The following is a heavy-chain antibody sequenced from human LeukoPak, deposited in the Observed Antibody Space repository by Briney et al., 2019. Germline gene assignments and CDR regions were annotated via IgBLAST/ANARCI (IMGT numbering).Heavy chain of an antibody. CDR1: GXSIXXXY. D-gene: IGHD4-11*01. Sequence: SETLSLTCTVSGXSIXXXYXXXXXXPXGXXLXXXGRIHTSGSTNYNPSLKSRVTMSIDTSKNQFSLKLSSVTAADTAVYYCARHDYSNYPVFNYWGQGTLVTVSS. CDR2: IHTSGST. CDR3: ARHDYSNYPVFNY. J-gene: IGHJ4*02. V-gene: IGHV4-4*07.